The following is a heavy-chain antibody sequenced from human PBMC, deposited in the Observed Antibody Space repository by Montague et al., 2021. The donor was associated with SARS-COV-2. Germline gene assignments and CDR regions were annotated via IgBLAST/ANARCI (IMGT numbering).Heavy chain of an antibody. J-gene: IGHJ4*02. CDR1: GGSISNYF. CDR3: ARGPFGPRFFAVLYSGAGNYLDT. D-gene: IGHD5-12*01. Sequence: SETLSLTCAFFGGSISNYFRSWIRQSPGKGLEWIGEIDRSGKSXLXPPXXXRVTISVDSSNNLFSLKMTSVTATDTAVYYCARGPFGPRFFAVLYSGAGNYLDTWGQGTLVTVSS. CDR2: IDRSGKS. V-gene: IGHV4-34*01.